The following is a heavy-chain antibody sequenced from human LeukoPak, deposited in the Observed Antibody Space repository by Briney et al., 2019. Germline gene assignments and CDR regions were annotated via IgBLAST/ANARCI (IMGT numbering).Heavy chain of an antibody. D-gene: IGHD3-16*02. CDR2: INHSGST. Sequence: PSETLSLTCAVYGGSFSGYYWSWIRQPPGKGLEWIGEINHSGSTNYNPSLKSRATISVDTSKNQFSLKLSSVTAADTAVYYCARGLGFMITFGGVIVSWFDPWGQGTLVTVSS. CDR3: ARGLGFMITFGGVIVSWFDP. V-gene: IGHV4-34*01. CDR1: GGSFSGYY. J-gene: IGHJ5*02.